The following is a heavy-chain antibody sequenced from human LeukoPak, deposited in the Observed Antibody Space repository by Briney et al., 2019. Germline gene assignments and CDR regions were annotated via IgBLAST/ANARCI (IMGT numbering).Heavy chain of an antibody. CDR2: ISAYNGNT. CDR1: GYTFTGYD. V-gene: IGHV1-18*01. Sequence: ASVKVSCKASGYTFTGYDINWVRQAPGQGLEWMGWISAYNGNTNYAQKLQGRVTITRDTSASTAYMELSSLRSEDTAVYYCARAGGWLAFDYWGQGTLVTVSS. D-gene: IGHD6-19*01. CDR3: ARAGGWLAFDY. J-gene: IGHJ4*02.